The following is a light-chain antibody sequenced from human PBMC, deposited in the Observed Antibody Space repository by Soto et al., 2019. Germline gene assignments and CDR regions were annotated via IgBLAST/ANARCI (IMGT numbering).Light chain of an antibody. V-gene: IGLV1-40*01. Sequence: QSVLTQPPSVSGAPGQRVTISCTGSSSNIGAGFDVHWYQQLPGTAPKLLIYGNSNRPSGVPDRFSGSKSGTSASLAITGVQAEDEADYYCQSYDNILSASVFGGGTKVTVL. CDR2: GNS. CDR1: SSNIGAGFD. J-gene: IGLJ3*02. CDR3: QSYDNILSASV.